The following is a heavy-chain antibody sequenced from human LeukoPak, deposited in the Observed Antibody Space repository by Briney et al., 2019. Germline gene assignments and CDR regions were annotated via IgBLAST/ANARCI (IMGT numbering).Heavy chain of an antibody. Sequence: AASVKVSCKVSGYTLTEFSMHWVRQAPGKGLEWMGGFDPEDGETIYAQELQGRVTMTKDTSTDTAYMELSSLRSEDTAVYYCARDSSGWTPWGQGTLVTVSS. CDR2: FDPEDGET. J-gene: IGHJ5*02. D-gene: IGHD6-19*01. CDR3: ARDSSGWTP. V-gene: IGHV1-24*01. CDR1: GYTLTEFS.